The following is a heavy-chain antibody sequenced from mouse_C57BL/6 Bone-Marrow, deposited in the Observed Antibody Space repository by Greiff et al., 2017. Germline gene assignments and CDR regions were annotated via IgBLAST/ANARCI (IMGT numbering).Heavy chain of an antibody. Sequence: QVQLQQSGAELARPGASVKLSCKASGYTFTSSGISWVKQRTGQGLEWIGEIYPRSGNTYYNEKFRGKATLTADKSSSTAYMELRSLTSEDSAVYFCARNAYYGSSYWYFDVWGTGTTVTVSS. CDR2: IYPRSGNT. CDR1: GYTFTSSG. V-gene: IGHV1-81*01. CDR3: ARNAYYGSSYWYFDV. J-gene: IGHJ1*03. D-gene: IGHD1-1*01.